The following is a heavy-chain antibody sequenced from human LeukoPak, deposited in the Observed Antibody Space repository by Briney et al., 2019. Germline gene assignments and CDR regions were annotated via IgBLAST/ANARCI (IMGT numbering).Heavy chain of an antibody. CDR3: AKAPYDTSGFSSPNYFDY. J-gene: IGHJ4*02. Sequence: GGSLRLSCAASGFTFSSYSMNWVRQAPGKGLEWISTITASGVTTYYADSVKGRFTISRDNSKNTLFLQMNSLRAEDTAVYYCAKAPYDTSGFSSPNYFDYWGQGTLVTVSS. CDR1: GFTFSSYS. CDR2: ITASGVTT. D-gene: IGHD3-22*01. V-gene: IGHV3-23*01.